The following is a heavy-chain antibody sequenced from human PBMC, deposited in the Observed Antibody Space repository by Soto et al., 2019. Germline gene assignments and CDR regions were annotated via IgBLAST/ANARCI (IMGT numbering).Heavy chain of an antibody. CDR2: MYYNGNI. J-gene: IGHJ5*02. Sequence: SETLSLTCNVSGGSISNYYWTWVRQSPEKGLEWIGYMYYNGNINYNPSLKSRATISIDTSKNQFSLTLKSVTAADTAVYYCASGGNWFDLWGQGVLVTVSS. D-gene: IGHD3-16*01. V-gene: IGHV4-59*01. CDR3: ASGGNWFDL. CDR1: GGSISNYY.